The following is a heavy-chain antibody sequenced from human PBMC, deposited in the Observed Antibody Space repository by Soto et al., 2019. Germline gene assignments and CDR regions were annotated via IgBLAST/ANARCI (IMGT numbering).Heavy chain of an antibody. CDR3: ARDVSSYFAY. CDR2: INRDGSKT. V-gene: IGHV3-74*01. CDR1: GFTLRSYW. J-gene: IGHJ4*02. Sequence: VQLVESGGDLVQPGGSLRLSCAASGFTLRSYWMHWVRQAPGKGLEWVSCINRDGSKTRYTDSVKGRFTISRDNAKNMLYLQMNSLRVEDTALYYCARDVSSYFAYWGLGTLTDVSS.